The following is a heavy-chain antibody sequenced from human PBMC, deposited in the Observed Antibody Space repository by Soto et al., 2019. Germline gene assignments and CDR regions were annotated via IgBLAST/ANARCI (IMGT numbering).Heavy chain of an antibody. V-gene: IGHV3-21*01. Sequence: EVQLVESGGGLVKPGGSLRLSCAASGFTFSTYAMNWVRQAPGKGLQWVASIASGRNYIHYADKVKGRFTISRDDAKTSLYLEMNSLRAEDTGVYFCARDIYGRSWYVDYWGRGTPVTVSS. CDR2: IASGRNYI. D-gene: IGHD6-13*01. CDR3: ARDIYGRSWYVDY. J-gene: IGHJ4*02. CDR1: GFTFSTYA.